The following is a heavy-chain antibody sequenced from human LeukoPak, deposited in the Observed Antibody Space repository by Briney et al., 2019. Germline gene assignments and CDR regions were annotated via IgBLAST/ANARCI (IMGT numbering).Heavy chain of an antibody. J-gene: IGHJ5*02. CDR1: GGSYSSYY. Sequence: SETLSLTCTVSGGSYSSYYWSWIRQPPGKGLEWLGYIYYSGCTIHNTSLKSPVPISVNTSQDHFSFKLSSLQAADPALYYSGSTNYNPSLKSRVTISVDTSKNQFSLKLSSVTAADTAVYYCARENWGYSYGPAKWFDPWGQGTLVTVSS. CDR2: IYYSGCT. CDR3: GSTNYNPSLKSRVTISVDTSKNQFSLKLSSVTAADTAVYYCARENWGYSYGPAKWFDP. D-gene: IGHD3-10*01. V-gene: IGHV4-59*01.